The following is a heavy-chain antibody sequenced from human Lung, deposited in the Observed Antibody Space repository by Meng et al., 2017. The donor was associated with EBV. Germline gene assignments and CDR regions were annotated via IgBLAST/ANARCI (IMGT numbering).Heavy chain of an antibody. CDR1: ARSFSSSY. D-gene: IGHD2-2*01. Sequence: QVHHTQWGAGLLKTSGTLSLTCGVSARSFSSSYWSWIRQPPGKGLEWIGQINYSGITNYNPSLKSRVTISVDTSKNQFSLSLNSVTAADTAVYYCARGGTSSAPFDYWGQGTLVTVSS. CDR3: ARGGTSSAPFDY. V-gene: IGHV4-34*01. CDR2: INYSGIT. J-gene: IGHJ4*02.